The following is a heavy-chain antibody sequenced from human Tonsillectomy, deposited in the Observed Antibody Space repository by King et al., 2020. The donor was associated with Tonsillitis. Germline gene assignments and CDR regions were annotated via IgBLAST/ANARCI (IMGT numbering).Heavy chain of an antibody. CDR2: IYSGGST. D-gene: IGHD3-22*01. Sequence: VQLVESGGGLIQPGGSLRLSCAASGFTVSSNYMSWVRQAPGKGLEWVSVIYSGGSTYYADSVKGRFTISRDNSKNTLYLQMNSLRAEDTAVYYCARVGSYYDSSGYRNFDAFDIWGQGTMVTVSS. CDR1: GFTVSSNY. J-gene: IGHJ3*02. V-gene: IGHV3-53*01. CDR3: ARVGSYYDSSGYRNFDAFDI.